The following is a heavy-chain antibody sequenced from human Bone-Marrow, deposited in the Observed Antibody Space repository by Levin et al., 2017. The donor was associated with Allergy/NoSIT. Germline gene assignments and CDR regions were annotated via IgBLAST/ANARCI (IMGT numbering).Heavy chain of an antibody. CDR1: GGFISSNNW. CDR3: ARMWLSRARAFDL. J-gene: IGHJ3*01. D-gene: IGHD6-19*01. Sequence: SETLSLTCAVSGGFISSNNWWSWVRQPPGKGLEWIGEIFHSGNTNYNPSLKSRVTISIDNSNNQFSLNLDSVTAADTAVYFCARMWLSRARAFDLWGQGKMVTVSS. V-gene: IGHV4-4*02. CDR2: IFHSGNT.